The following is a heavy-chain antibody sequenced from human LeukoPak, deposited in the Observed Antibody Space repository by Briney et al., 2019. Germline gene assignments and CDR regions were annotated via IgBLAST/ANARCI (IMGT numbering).Heavy chain of an antibody. CDR3: ATRPYDSSGYYRQHYYYGMDV. V-gene: IGHV1-24*01. J-gene: IGHJ6*02. CDR2: FDPEDGET. D-gene: IGHD3-22*01. CDR1: GYTLTELS. Sequence: GASVKVSCKVSGYTLTELSMHWVRQAPGKGLEWMGGFDPEDGETIYAQKFQGRVTMTEDTSTDTADMELSSLRSEDTAVYYCATRPYDSSGYYRQHYYYGMDVWGQGTTVTVSS.